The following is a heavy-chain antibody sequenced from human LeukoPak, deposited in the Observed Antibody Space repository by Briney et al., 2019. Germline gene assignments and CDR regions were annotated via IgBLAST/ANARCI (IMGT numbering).Heavy chain of an antibody. CDR1: GSTFTSYD. V-gene: IGHV1-8*01. D-gene: IGHD3-9*01. Sequence: SVTLSFKASGSTFTSYDINRVRQATAQGLEWKGWMNPNSGNTGYAQKFQGRVTMTRNTSISTAYMELSSLRSEDTAVYYCARGWFTPYYFDYWGQGTLVTVSS. J-gene: IGHJ4*02. CDR2: MNPNSGNT. CDR3: ARGWFTPYYFDY.